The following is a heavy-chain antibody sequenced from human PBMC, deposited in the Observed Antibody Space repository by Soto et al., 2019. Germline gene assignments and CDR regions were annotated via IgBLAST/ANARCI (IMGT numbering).Heavy chain of an antibody. Sequence: ETLEISCQGSGYTFSNSWISWVRQKPGKGLEWMGKIDPSGSYTDYSPSFQGHVSLSVDKSVTTAYLQWSSLKASDSTIYYCARNMITFGGAPTSSDGDFGTDVWRHATPVTVSS. J-gene: IGHJ6*02. V-gene: IGHV5-10-1*01. D-gene: IGHD3-16*01. CDR2: IDPSGSYT. CDR1: GYTFSNSW. CDR3: ARNMITFGGAPTSSDGDFGTDV.